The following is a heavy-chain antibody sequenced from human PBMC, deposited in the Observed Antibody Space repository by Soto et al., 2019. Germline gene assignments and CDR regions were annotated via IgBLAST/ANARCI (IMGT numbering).Heavy chain of an antibody. J-gene: IGHJ6*02. CDR2: IIPIFGTA. D-gene: IGHD1-26*01. Sequence: SVKVSCKASGGTFSSYAISWLRQAPGQGLEWMGGIIPIFGTANYAQKFQGRVTITADESTSTAYMELSSLRSEDTAVYYCARDAPTTLVTPALSYYYYGMDVWGQGTTVTVSS. CDR1: GGTFSSYA. CDR3: ARDAPTTLVTPALSYYYYGMDV. V-gene: IGHV1-69*13.